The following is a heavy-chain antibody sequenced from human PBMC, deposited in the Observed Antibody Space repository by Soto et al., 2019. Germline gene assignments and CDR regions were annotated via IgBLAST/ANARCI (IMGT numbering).Heavy chain of an antibody. CDR2: INPSVGST. CDR3: ARVRRSSGYYYGY. Sequence: VSVEVSCKASGYTFTSYYMHWVRQAPGQGREWMGIINPSVGSTSYAQKFQGRVTMTRDTSTSTVYMELSSLRSEDTAVYYCARVRRSSGYYYGYWGQGTPVTVSS. D-gene: IGHD3-22*01. V-gene: IGHV1-46*01. J-gene: IGHJ4*02. CDR1: GYTFTSYY.